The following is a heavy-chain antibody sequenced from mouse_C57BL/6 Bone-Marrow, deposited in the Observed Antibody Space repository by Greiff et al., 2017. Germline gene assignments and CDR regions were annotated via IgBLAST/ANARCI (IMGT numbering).Heavy chain of an antibody. CDR1: GYTFTSYG. J-gene: IGHJ1*03. CDR3: ATDYYGSSYWWYFDV. V-gene: IGHV1-81*01. CDR2: IYPRSGNT. D-gene: IGHD1-1*01. Sequence: PLQQSGAELARPGASVKLSCKASGYTFTSYGISWVKQRTGQGLEWIGEIYPRSGNTYYNEKFKGKATLTADKSSSTAYMELRSLTSEDSAVYFCATDYYGSSYWWYFDVWGTGTTVTVSS.